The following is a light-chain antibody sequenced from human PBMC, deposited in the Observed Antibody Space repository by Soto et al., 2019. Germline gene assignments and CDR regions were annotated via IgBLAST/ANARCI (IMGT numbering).Light chain of an antibody. V-gene: IGKV3-20*01. Sequence: EVVLTPSPGTLSFSPVEIATLSCLASQSVTSSYLAWYQQKPGQAPRLLIYGASSRAAGIPDRFSGSGSGTDFTLTISSLQSEDSAVYYCQQYHNWPPINCGQGKRLEIK. CDR2: GAS. J-gene: IGKJ5*01. CDR1: QSVTSSY. CDR3: QQYHNWPPIN.